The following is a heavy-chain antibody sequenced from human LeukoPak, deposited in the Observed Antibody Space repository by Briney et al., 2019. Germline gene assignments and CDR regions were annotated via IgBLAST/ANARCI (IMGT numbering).Heavy chain of an antibody. D-gene: IGHD2-15*01. CDR3: AKDFQYCSGGSCYSPSYYFDY. Sequence: GGSLRLSCAASGFTFSDYYMSWIRQAPGKGLEWVSYISSSGSTIYYADSVKGRFTISRDNSKNTLYLQMNSLRAEDTAVYYCAKDFQYCSGGSCYSPSYYFDYWGQGTLVTVSS. CDR2: ISSSGSTI. CDR1: GFTFSDYY. V-gene: IGHV3-11*01. J-gene: IGHJ4*02.